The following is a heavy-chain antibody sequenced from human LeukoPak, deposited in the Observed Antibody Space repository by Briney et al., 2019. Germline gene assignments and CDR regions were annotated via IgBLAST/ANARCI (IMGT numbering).Heavy chain of an antibody. J-gene: IGHJ5*02. CDR3: ARKLGHCSSTSCYGVNWFDP. V-gene: IGHV1-69*01. Sequence: SVKVSFKASGGTFSSFAINWVRQAPGQGLEWMGGIIPIFGTANYAQKFQGRVTITADESTSTAYMELRSLRSEDTAVYYCARKLGHCSSTSCYGVNWFDPWGQGTLLTVSS. CDR1: GGTFSSFA. D-gene: IGHD2-2*03. CDR2: IIPIFGTA.